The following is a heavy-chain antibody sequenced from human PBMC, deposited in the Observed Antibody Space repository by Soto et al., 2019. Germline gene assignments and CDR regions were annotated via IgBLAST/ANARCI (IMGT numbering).Heavy chain of an antibody. CDR3: ARHGELYYYYYGMDV. D-gene: IGHD3-10*01. CDR2: IFANGHT. Sequence: ASETLSLTCIVSGGSISEKYWNWVRQPPGKGLEWIGLIFANGHTDYNPSLKSRVTMSVDASRNQFSLKLSSVTAADTAVYYCARHGELYYYYYGMDVWGQGTTVTVSS. J-gene: IGHJ6*02. V-gene: IGHV4-4*07. CDR1: GGSISEKY.